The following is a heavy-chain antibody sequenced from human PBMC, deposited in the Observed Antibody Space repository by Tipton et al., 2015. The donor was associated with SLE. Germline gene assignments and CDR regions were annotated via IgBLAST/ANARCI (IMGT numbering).Heavy chain of an antibody. V-gene: IGHV1-18*01. Sequence: QSGPEVKKPGASVKVSCKASGFTFTTSTISWVRQAPGQGLEWVGWVNSYNGNTNYAQKLQGRVTMTTDTSTSTAYMDLRSLRSDDTAVYYCGRGRETQILIADWGQGTLVTVSS. CDR2: VNSYNGNT. CDR3: GRGRETQILIAD. D-gene: IGHD3-16*01. CDR1: GFTFTTST. J-gene: IGHJ4*02.